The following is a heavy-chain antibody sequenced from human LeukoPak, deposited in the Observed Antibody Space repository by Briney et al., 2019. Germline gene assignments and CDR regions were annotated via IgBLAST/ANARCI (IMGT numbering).Heavy chain of an antibody. J-gene: IGHJ4*02. Sequence: GGSLRLSCAASGFTSSSYWMTWVRQAPGKGLEWVANIKQDGSEKYYVASVKGRFTISRDNAKNSLYLQMNSLRAEDTAVYYCAKAPYCSGGTCYSPFDYWGQGTLVTVSS. CDR3: AKAPYCSGGTCYSPFDY. V-gene: IGHV3-7*03. CDR1: GFTSSSYW. CDR2: IKQDGSEK. D-gene: IGHD2-15*01.